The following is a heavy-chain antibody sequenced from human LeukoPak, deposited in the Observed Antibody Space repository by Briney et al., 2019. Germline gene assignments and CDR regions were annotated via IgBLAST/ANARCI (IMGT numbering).Heavy chain of an antibody. Sequence: ASVKVSCKASGYTFTSYGISWVRQAPGQGLEWMGWISAYNGITNYAQKLQGRVTMTTDTSTSTAYMELRSLRSDDTAVYYCARLDIVVVVAATDYYYYMDVWGKGTTVTVSS. V-gene: IGHV1-18*01. D-gene: IGHD2-15*01. CDR3: ARLDIVVVVAATDYYYYMDV. J-gene: IGHJ6*03. CDR2: ISAYNGIT. CDR1: GYTFTSYG.